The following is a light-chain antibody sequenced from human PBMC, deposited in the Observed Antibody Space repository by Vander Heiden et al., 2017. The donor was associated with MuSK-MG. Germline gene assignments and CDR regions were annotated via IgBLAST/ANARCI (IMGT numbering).Light chain of an antibody. CDR2: AAS. J-gene: IGKJ2*01. CDR1: QSISSY. Sequence: DIQMPQSPSSLSASVGDRVTITCRASQSISSYLNWYQQQPGKAPKLLIYAASSLQSRVPSRMSSSGSGTDFTLTISSLQPEEFATNYCRQSCSTPQYTFGQGTKLEIK. CDR3: RQSCSTPQYT. V-gene: IGKV1-39*01.